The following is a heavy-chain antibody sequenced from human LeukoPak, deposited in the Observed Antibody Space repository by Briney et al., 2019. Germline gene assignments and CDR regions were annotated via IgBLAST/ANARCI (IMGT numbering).Heavy chain of an antibody. CDR3: AREYSSSWGQRNWIDP. V-gene: IGHV6-1*01. J-gene: IGHJ5*02. CDR2: TYYRSKWYN. CDR1: GDSVSSNSAA. Sequence: SQTLSLTCAISGDSVSSNSAAWNWIRQSPSRGLEWLGRTYYRSKWYNDYAVSVKSRITINPDTSKNQFSLQLNSVTPEDTAVYYCAREYSSSWGQRNWIDPWGQGTLVTVSS. D-gene: IGHD6-13*01.